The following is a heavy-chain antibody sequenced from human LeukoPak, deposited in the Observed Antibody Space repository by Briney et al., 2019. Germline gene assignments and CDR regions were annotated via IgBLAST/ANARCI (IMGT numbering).Heavy chain of an antibody. D-gene: IGHD3-10*01. V-gene: IGHV3-30*02. CDR3: AKEGQLVPDYYGSGSSQPSHFDY. CDR2: IRYDGSNK. J-gene: IGHJ4*02. Sequence: PGGSLRLSCAASGFTFSSYGMHWVRQAPGKGLEWVAFIRYDGSNKYYADSVKARFIISRDNSKNTLYLQMNSLRAEDTAVYYCAKEGQLVPDYYGSGSSQPSHFDYWGQGTLVTVSS. CDR1: GFTFSSYG.